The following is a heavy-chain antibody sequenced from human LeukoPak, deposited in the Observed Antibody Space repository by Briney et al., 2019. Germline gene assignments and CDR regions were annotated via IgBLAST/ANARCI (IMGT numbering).Heavy chain of an antibody. CDR3: AREGPYYDFWSGSHFPY. J-gene: IGHJ4*02. CDR2: INAYNGNT. D-gene: IGHD3-3*01. V-gene: IGHV1-18*01. Sequence: ASVKVSCKASGYTFTSYGISWVRQAPGQGLEWMGWINAYNGNTNYAQKLQGRGTMTTDTSISTDYMELRSLRSDDTAVYYCAREGPYYDFWSGSHFPYWGQGTLVTVSS. CDR1: GYTFTSYG.